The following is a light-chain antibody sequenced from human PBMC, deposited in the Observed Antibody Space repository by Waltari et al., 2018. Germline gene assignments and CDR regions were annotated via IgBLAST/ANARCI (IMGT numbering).Light chain of an antibody. J-gene: IGLJ1*01. V-gene: IGLV1-47*01. Sequence: QSVLTQPPSASGTPGQRVTISCSGSSSHIGNNFVHWYQQLPGMAPKLLIYRSNQRPSGVPDRFSGSKSGTTASLAISGLRSEDEADYYCAAWDDSLSLYVFGTGTKVTVL. CDR1: SSHIGNNF. CDR2: RSN. CDR3: AAWDDSLSLYV.